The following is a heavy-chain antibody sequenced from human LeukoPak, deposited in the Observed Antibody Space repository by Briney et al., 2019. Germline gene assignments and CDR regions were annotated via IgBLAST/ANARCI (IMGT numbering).Heavy chain of an antibody. CDR1: GFTFSSYE. V-gene: IGHV3-48*03. CDR2: ISSSGSNI. CDR3: ARSYDYYGSGSYDV. D-gene: IGHD3-10*01. Sequence: GGSLRLSCAASGFTFSSYEMNWVRQAPGKGLEWVSYISSSGSNIYYADSVKGRFTISRDNAKNSLYLQMNSLRAEDTAVYYCARSYDYYGSGSYDVWGQGTLVTVSS. J-gene: IGHJ4*02.